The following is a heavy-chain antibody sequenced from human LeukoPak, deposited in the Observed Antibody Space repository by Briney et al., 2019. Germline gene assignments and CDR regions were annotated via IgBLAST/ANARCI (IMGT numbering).Heavy chain of an antibody. V-gene: IGHV3-15*01. CDR3: TTGVGMIVVVTIDY. CDR2: IKSKTDGGTT. CDR1: GFTFSSYS. J-gene: IGHJ4*02. Sequence: GGSLRLSCAAPGFTFSSYSMNWVCQAPGKGLEWVGRIKSKTDGGTTDYAAPVKGRFTISRDDSKNTLYLQMNSLKTEDTAVYYCTTGVGMIVVVTIDYWGQGTLVTVSS. D-gene: IGHD3-22*01.